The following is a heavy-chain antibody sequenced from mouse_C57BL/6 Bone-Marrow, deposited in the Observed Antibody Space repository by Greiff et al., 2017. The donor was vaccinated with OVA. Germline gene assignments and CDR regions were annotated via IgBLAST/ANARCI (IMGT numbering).Heavy chain of an antibody. CDR1: GYTFTSYG. D-gene: IGHD2-12*01. CDR2: IDPSDSYT. CDR3: ARKDYCYDGGAWFAY. V-gene: IGHV1-69*01. Sequence: VQLQQPGAELVMPGASVKLSCKASGYTFTSYGMHWVKQRPGQGLEWIGEIDPSDSYTNYNQKFKGKSTLTVDKSSSTAYMQLRSLTSEDSAVYYCARKDYCYDGGAWFAYWGQGTIVTVSA. J-gene: IGHJ3*01.